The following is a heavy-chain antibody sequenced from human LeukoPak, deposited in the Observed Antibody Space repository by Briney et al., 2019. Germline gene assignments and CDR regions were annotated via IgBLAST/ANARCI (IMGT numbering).Heavy chain of an antibody. CDR1: GFTFRRYW. D-gene: IGHD2-2*02. CDR2: IKQDGREK. V-gene: IGHV3-7*01. Sequence: GGSLRLSCAASGFTFRRYWMSWVRQAPGKGLEWVANIKQDGREKFYVDSVKGRFTISRDNAKNSLYLQMNSLRAEDTAVYYCARDGDCSSTSCYNYYYYMDVWGKGTTVTVSS. J-gene: IGHJ6*03. CDR3: ARDGDCSSTSCYNYYYYMDV.